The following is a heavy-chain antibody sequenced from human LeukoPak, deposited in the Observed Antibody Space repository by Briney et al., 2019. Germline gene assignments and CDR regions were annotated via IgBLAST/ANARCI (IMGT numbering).Heavy chain of an antibody. CDR1: GFTFSSYS. Sequence: PGGSLRLSCAASGFTFSSYSMNWVRQAPGKGLEWVSYISSSSSTIYYADSVKGRFTISRDNAKNSLYLQMNSLRAEDTAVYYCARDFESNARGVNITSFDYWGQGTLVTVSS. CDR3: ARDFESNARGVNITSFDY. J-gene: IGHJ4*02. D-gene: IGHD3-10*01. V-gene: IGHV3-48*01. CDR2: ISSSSSTI.